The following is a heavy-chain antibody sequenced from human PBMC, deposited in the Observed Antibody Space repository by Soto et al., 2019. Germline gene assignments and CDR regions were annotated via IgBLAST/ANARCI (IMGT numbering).Heavy chain of an antibody. CDR2: ISGSGGST. J-gene: IGHJ3*02. V-gene: IGHV3-23*01. CDR3: AKDLTIFGVADAFDI. Sequence: EVQLLESGGGLVQPGGSLRLSCAASGFTFSSYAMSWVRQAPGKGLEWVSAISGSGGSTYYADSVKGRFTISRDNSNTTLYLQMNSLRAEDTAVYYCAKDLTIFGVADAFDIWGQGTMVTVSS. CDR1: GFTFSSYA. D-gene: IGHD3-3*01.